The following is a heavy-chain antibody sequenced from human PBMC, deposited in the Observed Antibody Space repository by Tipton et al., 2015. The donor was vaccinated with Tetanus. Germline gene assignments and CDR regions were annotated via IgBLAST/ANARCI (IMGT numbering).Heavy chain of an antibody. CDR1: GGSFGNFY. CDR2: IYYSGST. CDR3: ARVWFGDLFGVGAFDI. Sequence: TLSLTCTISGGSFGNFYWAWIRQPPGRGLEWIGYIYYSGSTNYDPSLKSRVTISLDTSKNQFSPKMSSVTAADTAMYYCARVWFGDLFGVGAFDIWGQGTMVTVSS. D-gene: IGHD3-10*01. J-gene: IGHJ3*02. V-gene: IGHV4-59*01.